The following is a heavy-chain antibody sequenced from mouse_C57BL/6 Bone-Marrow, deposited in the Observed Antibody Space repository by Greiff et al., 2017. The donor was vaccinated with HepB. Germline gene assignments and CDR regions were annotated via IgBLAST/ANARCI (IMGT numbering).Heavy chain of an antibody. Sequence: VQLQQSGAELVRPGASVKLSCIASGFNIKDDYMHWVKQRPEQGLEWIGWMEPENGDTEYASKLQGKATITEDTSSNTAYLQLSSLTSEDTAVYYCTPYYYGSSSDYWGQGTTLTVSS. V-gene: IGHV14-4*01. CDR3: TPYYYGSSSDY. D-gene: IGHD1-1*01. J-gene: IGHJ2*01. CDR1: GFNIKDDY. CDR2: MEPENGDT.